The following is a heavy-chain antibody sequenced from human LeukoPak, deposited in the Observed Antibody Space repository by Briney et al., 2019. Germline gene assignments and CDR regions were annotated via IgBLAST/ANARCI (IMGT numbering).Heavy chain of an antibody. CDR1: GFTFTGHS. V-gene: IGHV3-30*04. CDR3: AREKQSGGTPFDY. Sequence: GGSLRLSCVASGFTFTGHSMHWVRQAPGKGPEGVAVVGDDAKTIFYADSLKGRFTVSRDNSKNTVYLQINSPRDEDTAVYYCAREKQSGGTPFDYWGQGSLVTVSS. J-gene: IGHJ4*02. CDR2: VGDDAKTI. D-gene: IGHD1-26*01.